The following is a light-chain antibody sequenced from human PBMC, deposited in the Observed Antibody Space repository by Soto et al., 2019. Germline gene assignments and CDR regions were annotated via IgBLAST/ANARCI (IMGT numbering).Light chain of an antibody. CDR1: QSVISN. CDR3: QQYGTSPRT. V-gene: IGKV3-20*01. J-gene: IGKJ1*01. Sequence: EIVMTQSPATLSVSPGERATLSCRASQSVISNLAWYQQKPGQAPRVLIYAASTRATGIPDRFSGSGSGTDFTLTISRLEPEDFAVYYCQQYGTSPRTFGQGTKGDI. CDR2: AAS.